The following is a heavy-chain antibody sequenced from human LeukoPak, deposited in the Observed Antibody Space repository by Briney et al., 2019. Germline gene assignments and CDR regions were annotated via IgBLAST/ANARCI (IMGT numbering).Heavy chain of an antibody. CDR1: GFTFSSYG. J-gene: IGHJ4*02. Sequence: SGGSLRLSCAASGFTFSSYGMHWVRQAPGKGLEWVAVISYDGSNKYYADSVKGRFTIYRYNSKNTLYLQMDSLRAEDTAVYYCAKEGHYGDYVLPPHFDYWGQGTLVTVYS. V-gene: IGHV3-30*18. CDR2: ISYDGSNK. D-gene: IGHD4-17*01. CDR3: AKEGHYGDYVLPPHFDY.